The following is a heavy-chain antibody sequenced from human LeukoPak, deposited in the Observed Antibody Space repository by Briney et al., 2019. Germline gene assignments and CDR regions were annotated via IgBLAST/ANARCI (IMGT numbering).Heavy chain of an antibody. D-gene: IGHD3-10*01. V-gene: IGHV3-30*18. Sequence: PGRSLRLSCAASGFTFSSYGMHWVRQAPGKGLEWVAVISYDGSNKYYADSVKGRFTISRDNSKNTLYLQMNSLRAEDTAVYYCAKDPFLPVRGVPLAHYYYYYGMDVRGQGTTVTVSS. CDR1: GFTFSSYG. CDR3: AKDPFLPVRGVPLAHYYYYYGMDV. J-gene: IGHJ6*02. CDR2: ISYDGSNK.